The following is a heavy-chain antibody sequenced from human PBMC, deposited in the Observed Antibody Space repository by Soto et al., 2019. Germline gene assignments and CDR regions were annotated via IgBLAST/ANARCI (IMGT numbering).Heavy chain of an antibody. CDR2: TIPALGKT. V-gene: IGHV1-69*10. J-gene: IGHJ6*02. D-gene: IGHD3-10*01. CDR1: ADNFKKNV. Sequence: SVKISCKTSADNFKKNVFTWVRQAPGQGLEWMGGTIPALGKTHYIEKFKGRVTITVDDATRTVYMEVRDLTSEDTAIYYCARGPFRPSAMDVWGQGTTVTVSS. CDR3: ARGPFRPSAMDV.